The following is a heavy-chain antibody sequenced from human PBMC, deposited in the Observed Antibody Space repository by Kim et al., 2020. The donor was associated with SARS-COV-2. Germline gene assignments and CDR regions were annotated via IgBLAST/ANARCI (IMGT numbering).Heavy chain of an antibody. V-gene: IGHV4-61*01. D-gene: IGHD2-15*01. CDR2: IYYSGST. CDR1: GGSVSSGSYY. Sequence: SETLSLTCTVSGGSVSSGSYYWSWIRQPPGKGLEWIGYIYYSGSTNYNPSLKSRVTISVDTSKNQFSLKLSSVTAADTAVYYCARVGEGAVVGSWGQGTLVTVSS. CDR3: ARVGEGAVVGS. J-gene: IGHJ4*02.